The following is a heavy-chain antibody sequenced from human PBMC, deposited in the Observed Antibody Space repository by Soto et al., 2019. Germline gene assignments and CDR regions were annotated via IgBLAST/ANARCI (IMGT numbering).Heavy chain of an antibody. CDR1: GVTLSRYS. Sequence: GGSLRVSCGGSGVTLSRYSMNWGRQAPGKGDAWFSSIISSSSYIYYADSVKGRFTISRDNTKNSLYLQMNSLRAEDTAVYYCARAYCGGDCYDYYYGMDVWGQGTTVTVSS. D-gene: IGHD2-21*02. V-gene: IGHV3-21*01. CDR3: ARAYCGGDCYDYYYGMDV. J-gene: IGHJ6*02. CDR2: IISSSSYI.